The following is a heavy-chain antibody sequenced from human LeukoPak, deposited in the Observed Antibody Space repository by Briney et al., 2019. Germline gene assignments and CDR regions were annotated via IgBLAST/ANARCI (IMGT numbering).Heavy chain of an antibody. D-gene: IGHD5-24*01. CDR3: AKGPGMATVKRYLDY. V-gene: IGHV3-9*01. J-gene: IGHJ4*02. CDR1: GFTFDYA. CDR2: LSWNSGSI. Sequence: GGSLRLSCVASGFTFDYAMHWVRQAPGKGLEWVSGLSWNSGSIDYADSVKGRFTISRDNAKNSLYLQMNSLRAEDTALYYCAKGPGMATVKRYLDYWGQGTLVTVSS.